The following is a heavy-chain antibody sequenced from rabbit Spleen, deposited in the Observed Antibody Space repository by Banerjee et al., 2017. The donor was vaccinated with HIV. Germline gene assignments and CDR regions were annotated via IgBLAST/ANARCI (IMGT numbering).Heavy chain of an antibody. J-gene: IGHJ4*01. CDR2: IYTGSGGNT. D-gene: IGHD4-1*01. V-gene: IGHV1S45*01. CDR3: AKFYNGWDTFVL. Sequence: QEQLVESGGDLVQPGASLTLTCTASGFSFSNKAVMCWVRQAPGKGLEWIGCIYTGSGGNTDYTSWAKGRFTISKTSSTTVTLQITSLTAADTATYFCAKFYNGWDTFVLWGQGTLVTVS. CDR1: GFSFSNKAV.